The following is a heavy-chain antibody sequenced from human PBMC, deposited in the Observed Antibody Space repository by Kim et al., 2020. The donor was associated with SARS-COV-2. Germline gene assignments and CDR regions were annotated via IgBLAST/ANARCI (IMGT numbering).Heavy chain of an antibody. J-gene: IGHJ4*02. V-gene: IGHV1-69*01. Sequence: ERKFQGRVTITADESTSTAYMELSSLRSEDTAVYYCAVYDIAARPRVFDYWGQGTLVTVSS. D-gene: IGHD6-13*01. CDR3: AVYDIAARPRVFDY.